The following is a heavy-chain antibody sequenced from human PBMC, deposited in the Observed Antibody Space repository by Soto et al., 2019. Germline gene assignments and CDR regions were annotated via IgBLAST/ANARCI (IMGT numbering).Heavy chain of an antibody. Sequence: ASVKVSCKTSGYTFTGFDINWVRQATGQGLEWMGWMNPNSGNTGYAQRFQGRLTMTRDTSISTAYMELSSLTSEDTAVYYCARAYDFWSGAPWGQGTLVTVSS. J-gene: IGHJ5*02. V-gene: IGHV1-8*01. CDR1: GYTFTGFD. D-gene: IGHD3-3*01. CDR2: MNPNSGNT. CDR3: ARAYDFWSGAP.